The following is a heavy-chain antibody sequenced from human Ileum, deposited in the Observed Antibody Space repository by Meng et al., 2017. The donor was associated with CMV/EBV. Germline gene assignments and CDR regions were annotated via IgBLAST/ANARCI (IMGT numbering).Heavy chain of an antibody. CDR1: GFTFSSYA. V-gene: IGHV3-30*04. J-gene: IGHJ5*02. CDR3: AREYYYDSSGYHP. Sequence: GESLKISCAASGFTFSSYAMHWVRQAPGKGLEWVAVISYDGSNKYYADSVKGRFTISRDKSKNTLYLQMNSLRAEDTAVYYCAREYYYDSSGYHPWGQGTLVTVSS. D-gene: IGHD3-22*01. CDR2: ISYDGSNK.